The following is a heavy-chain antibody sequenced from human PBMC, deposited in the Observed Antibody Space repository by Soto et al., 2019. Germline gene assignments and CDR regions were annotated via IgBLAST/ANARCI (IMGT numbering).Heavy chain of an antibody. CDR1: GGTFSSYA. CDR3: ARARSGSSGSYYFAY. CDR2: IIPIFGTA. J-gene: IGHJ4*02. V-gene: IGHV1-69*01. Sequence: QVQLVQSGAEVKKPGSSVKVSCKASGGTFSSYAISWVRQAPGQGLAWMGGIIPIFGTANYAQKFQGRVTITADESRSTAYRELSRLRSEDTAVYYCARARSGSSGSYYFAYWGQGTLVTVSS. D-gene: IGHD6-13*01.